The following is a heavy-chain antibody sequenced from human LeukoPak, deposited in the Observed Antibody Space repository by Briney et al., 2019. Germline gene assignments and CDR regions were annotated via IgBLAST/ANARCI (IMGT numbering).Heavy chain of an antibody. CDR2: ISPSGGST. J-gene: IGHJ6*03. Sequence: ASVKVSCKAFGYTFTSNYMHWVRQAPGQGPEWMGVISPSGGSTTYAQKFQGRVTLTRDTSTSTVYMELSSLRSEDTAVYYCARVNYYGSGSSRSGYYYYYMDVWGKGTTVTISS. D-gene: IGHD3-10*01. CDR1: GYTFTSNY. CDR3: ARVNYYGSGSSRSGYYYYYMDV. V-gene: IGHV1-46*01.